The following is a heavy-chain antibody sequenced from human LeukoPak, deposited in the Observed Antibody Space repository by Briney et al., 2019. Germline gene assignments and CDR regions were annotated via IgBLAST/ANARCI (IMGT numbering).Heavy chain of an antibody. D-gene: IGHD3-10*01. V-gene: IGHV1-18*01. Sequence: GASVKVSCKASGYTFTSYGISWVRQAPGQGLEWMGWIIAYNGNTNYAQKLQGRVTMTRDTSTSTVYMELSSLRSEDTAVYYCARFGTNYGSGNDHNLTDYWGQGTLVTVSS. CDR1: GYTFTSYG. CDR2: IIAYNGNT. CDR3: ARFGTNYGSGNDHNLTDY. J-gene: IGHJ4*02.